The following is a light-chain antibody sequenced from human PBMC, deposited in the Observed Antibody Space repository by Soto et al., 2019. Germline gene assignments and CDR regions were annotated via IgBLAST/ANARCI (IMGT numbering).Light chain of an antibody. CDR2: GAS. CDR3: QLYGSSPMWT. CDR1: QSVSSSY. V-gene: IGKV3-20*01. J-gene: IGKJ2*02. Sequence: EIVLTQSPGTLSLSPGERATLSCRASQSVSSSYLAWYQQKPGQAPRLLIYGASSRATGIPDRFSGSGSGTDFTLTISRLEPEDFAVYYCQLYGSSPMWTFGQGTKLEIK.